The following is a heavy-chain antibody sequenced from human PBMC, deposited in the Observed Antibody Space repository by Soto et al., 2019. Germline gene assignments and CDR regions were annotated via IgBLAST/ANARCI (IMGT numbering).Heavy chain of an antibody. J-gene: IGHJ4*02. Sequence: LSLTCTVSGGAINSGDYYWSWIRQPPGKGLEWIGYIYYSGSTYYNPPLRSRVTISIDTSKNHFFLNLSSVTAADTAVYYCARIGLTTALLWGQGTLVTVSS. CDR1: GGAINSGDYY. CDR2: IYYSGST. D-gene: IGHD4-17*01. V-gene: IGHV4-30-4*01. CDR3: ARIGLTTALL.